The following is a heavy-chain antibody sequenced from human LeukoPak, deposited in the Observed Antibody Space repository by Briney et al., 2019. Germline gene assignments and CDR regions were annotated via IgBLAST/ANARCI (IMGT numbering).Heavy chain of an antibody. V-gene: IGHV3-15*01. J-gene: IGHJ4*02. Sequence: GGSLRLSCAASGFTFSNAWMSWVRQAPGKGLEWVGRIKSKTDGGTTDYAAPVKGRFTISRGDSKNTLYLQMNSLKTEDTAVYYCTTGELLWFGEPRERFDYWGQGTLVTVSS. CDR1: GFTFSNAW. D-gene: IGHD3-10*01. CDR2: IKSKTDGGTT. CDR3: TTGELLWFGEPRERFDY.